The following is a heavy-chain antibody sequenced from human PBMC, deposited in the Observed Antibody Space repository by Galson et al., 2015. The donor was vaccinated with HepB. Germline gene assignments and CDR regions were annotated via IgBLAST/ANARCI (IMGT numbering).Heavy chain of an antibody. D-gene: IGHD6-19*01. CDR2: TYYRSKWDN. V-gene: IGHV6-1*01. Sequence: CAISGDSVSSNSAAWNWIRQSPSRGLEWLGRTYYRSKWDNDYAVFVKSRITINPDTSKNQFSLQLNSVTPEDTAVYYCARASWVAVAGWRDYYYGMDVWGQGTTVTVSS. CDR1: GDSVSSNSAA. CDR3: ARASWVAVAGWRDYYYGMDV. J-gene: IGHJ6*02.